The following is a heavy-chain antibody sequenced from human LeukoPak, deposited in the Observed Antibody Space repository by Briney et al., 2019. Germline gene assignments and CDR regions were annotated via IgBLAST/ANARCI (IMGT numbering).Heavy chain of an antibody. CDR1: GASISSYY. CDR3: AGSGEWLLDY. V-gene: IGHV4-59*01. Sequence: SETLSLTCTVSGASISSYYWSWIRQPPGKGLEWIGYIYYSGSTNCNPSLKSRVTISVDTSKNQFALKLSSVTAADTAVYYCAGSGEWLLDYWGQGTLVTVSS. J-gene: IGHJ4*02. CDR2: IYYSGST. D-gene: IGHD5-12*01.